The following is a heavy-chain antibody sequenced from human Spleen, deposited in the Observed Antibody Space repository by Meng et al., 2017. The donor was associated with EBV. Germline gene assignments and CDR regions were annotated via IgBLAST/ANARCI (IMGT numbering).Heavy chain of an antibody. CDR1: GFTFSGYG. J-gene: IGHJ5*02. Sequence: QVQLVESGGGVVQPGRSLRLSCAASGFTFSGYGMFWVRQAPGKGPEWVAILPSDGGNTYYSDSVKGRFTISRDNSKKTLYLLMNSLRAEVSAVYYCARDLSGRFDPWGQGTLVTVSS. V-gene: IGHV3-30*03. CDR3: ARDLSGRFDP. D-gene: IGHD1-26*01. CDR2: LPSDGGNT.